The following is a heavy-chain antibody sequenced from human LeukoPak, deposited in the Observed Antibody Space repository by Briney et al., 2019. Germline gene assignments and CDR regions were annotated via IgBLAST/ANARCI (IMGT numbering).Heavy chain of an antibody. J-gene: IGHJ6*02. V-gene: IGHV3-33*01. CDR2: IWYDGSNK. CDR3: ARELYYYGSGSYYLYYYHGMDV. Sequence: GRFLRLSCAASGFTFSSYGMHWVRQAPGKGLEWVAVIWYDGSNKYYADSVKGRFTISRDNPKNTLYLQMNSLRAEDTAVYYCARELYYYGSGSYYLYYYHGMDVWGQGTTVTVSS. CDR1: GFTFSSYG. D-gene: IGHD3-10*01.